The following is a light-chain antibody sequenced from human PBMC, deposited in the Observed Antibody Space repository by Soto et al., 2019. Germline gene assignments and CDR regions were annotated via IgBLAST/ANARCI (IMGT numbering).Light chain of an antibody. CDR3: QQYMSYS. Sequence: DIQMTQSPSTLPASVGDRVTITCRASQSISSWLAWCHQKPGPAPQLLIYPASTLESGLPSRFSGSGSGTEFTLTISSLQPDDFATYYCQQYMSYSFGQGTKVDIK. V-gene: IGKV1-5*01. CDR2: PAS. CDR1: QSISSW. J-gene: IGKJ1*01.